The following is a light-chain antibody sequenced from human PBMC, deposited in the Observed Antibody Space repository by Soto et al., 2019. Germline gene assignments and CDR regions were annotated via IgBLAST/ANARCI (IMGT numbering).Light chain of an antibody. Sequence: EIVLTQSPGTLSLSPGERATLSCRASQSVSSSYLAWYQQKPGQAPRLLIYGASSRATGIPDRFSGSGSGTDFTLTISRLEPEDSAVYYCQQYGSFPTTFGQRTKVDIK. V-gene: IGKV3-20*01. CDR3: QQYGSFPTT. CDR1: QSVSSSY. J-gene: IGKJ1*01. CDR2: GAS.